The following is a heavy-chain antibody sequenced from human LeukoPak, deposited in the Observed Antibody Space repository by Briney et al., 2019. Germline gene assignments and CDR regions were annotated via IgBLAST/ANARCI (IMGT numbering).Heavy chain of an antibody. V-gene: IGHV3-21*01. CDR3: ARVDYYDSSSFDY. J-gene: IGHJ4*02. Sequence: GGSLRLSCAASGFTFSSYSMNWVRQAPGKGLEWVSSISSSSSYIYYADSVKGRFTISRDNAKNSLYLQMNSLRVEDTAVYYCARVDYYDSSSFDYWGQGTLVTVSS. D-gene: IGHD3-22*01. CDR1: GFTFSSYS. CDR2: ISSSSSYI.